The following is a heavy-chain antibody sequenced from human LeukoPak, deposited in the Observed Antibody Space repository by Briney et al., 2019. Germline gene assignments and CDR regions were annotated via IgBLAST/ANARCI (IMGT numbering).Heavy chain of an antibody. CDR3: ARDPCSGGSCYIHPFDY. V-gene: IGHV1-3*01. J-gene: IGHJ4*01. CDR2: INAGNGNT. D-gene: IGHD2-15*01. CDR1: GYTFTRYA. Sequence: WASVKVSCKASGYTFTRYAMHWVRRAPGQRLEWMGWINAGNGNTKYSQKFQGRVTNTRDTSASTAYMELSSLRSEDTAVYYCARDPCSGGSCYIHPFDYWGHGTLVTVSS.